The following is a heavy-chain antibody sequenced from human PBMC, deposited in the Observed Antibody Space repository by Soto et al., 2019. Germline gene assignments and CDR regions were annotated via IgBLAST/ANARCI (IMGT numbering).Heavy chain of an antibody. V-gene: IGHV4-4*02. CDR2: IYHSGST. D-gene: IGHD3-3*01. Sequence: PSETLSLTCAVSGGSISSSNWWSWVRQPPGKGLEWIGEIYHSGSTNYNPSLKSRVTISVDKSKNQFSLKLSSVTAADTAVYYCARPVFGVVIIGDYYFDYWGQGTLVTVSS. J-gene: IGHJ4*02. CDR1: GGSISSSNW. CDR3: ARPVFGVVIIGDYYFDY.